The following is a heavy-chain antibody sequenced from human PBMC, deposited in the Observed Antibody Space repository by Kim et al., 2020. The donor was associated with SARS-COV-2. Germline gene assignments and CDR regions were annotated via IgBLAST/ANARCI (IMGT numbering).Heavy chain of an antibody. CDR3: ATGSAIAARSSWFDP. J-gene: IGHJ5*02. Sequence: AQKFQGRVNMTEDTSTDTAYMELSSLRSEDTAVYYCATGSAIAARSSWFDPWGQGTLVTVSS. D-gene: IGHD6-6*01. V-gene: IGHV1-24*01.